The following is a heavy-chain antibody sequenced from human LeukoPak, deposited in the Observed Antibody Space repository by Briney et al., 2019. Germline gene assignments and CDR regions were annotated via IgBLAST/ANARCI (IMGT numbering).Heavy chain of an antibody. CDR1: GFTFDDYA. D-gene: IGHD4-17*01. Sequence: GGSLRLSCAASGFTFDDYAMHWVRQAPGKGREWVSAISGSGGSTYYADSVKGRFTISRDNSKNTLYLQMNSLRAEDTAVYYCAKDAVYGEWDWYFDLWGRGTLVTVSS. V-gene: IGHV3-23*01. CDR3: AKDAVYGEWDWYFDL. J-gene: IGHJ2*01. CDR2: ISGSGGST.